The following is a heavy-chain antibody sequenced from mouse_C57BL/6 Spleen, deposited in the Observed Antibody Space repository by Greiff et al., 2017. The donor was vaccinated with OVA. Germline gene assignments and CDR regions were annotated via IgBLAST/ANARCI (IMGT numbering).Heavy chain of an antibody. CDR1: GYTFTDYY. CDR2: IYPGSGNT. J-gene: IGHJ2*01. Sequence: LVESGAELVRPGASVKLSCKASGYTFTDYYINWVKQRPGQGLEWIARIYPGSGNTYYNEKFKGKATLTAEKSSSTAYMQLSSLTSEDSAVYFCARRYYYGSSYFDYWGQGTTLTVSS. D-gene: IGHD1-1*01. V-gene: IGHV1-76*01. CDR3: ARRYYYGSSYFDY.